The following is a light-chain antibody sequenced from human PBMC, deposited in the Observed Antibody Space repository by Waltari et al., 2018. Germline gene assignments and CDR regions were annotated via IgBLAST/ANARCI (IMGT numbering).Light chain of an antibody. V-gene: IGKV1-39*01. CDR2: AAS. Sequence: DIQMTQSPSSLSASVGDRVTITCRARPSISSYLHWYQEKPGKAPKLLIYAASSWQSGVPSRFNGSGSVTECTLTISSLQPEDCATYYCQQSYSTPPWTFGQGTKLEIK. CDR1: PSISSY. J-gene: IGKJ2*02. CDR3: QQSYSTPPWT.